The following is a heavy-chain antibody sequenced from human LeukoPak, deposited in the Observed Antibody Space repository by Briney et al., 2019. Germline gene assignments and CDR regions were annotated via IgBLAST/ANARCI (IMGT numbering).Heavy chain of an antibody. Sequence: GGSLRLSCAASGFTFTNYWMYWVRQAPGKGLVWVARINSDGISTTYADSVKGRFTISRDNAKNTLYLQMNSLRVEDTAVYYCAREAYGAYFDYWGQGTLVTVSS. J-gene: IGHJ4*02. CDR1: GFTFTNYW. D-gene: IGHD3-10*01. V-gene: IGHV3-74*01. CDR2: INSDGIST. CDR3: AREAYGAYFDY.